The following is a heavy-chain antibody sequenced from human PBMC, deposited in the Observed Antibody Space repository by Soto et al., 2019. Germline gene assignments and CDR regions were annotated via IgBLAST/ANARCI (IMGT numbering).Heavy chain of an antibody. J-gene: IGHJ6*02. CDR2: ISGSGDST. Sequence: EVQLLESGGGLVQRGGSLRLSCADSGFTYSSYAMSWVRQAPGKGLEWVSVISGSGDSTYYADYVRGRFTISRDNSKNTLYLQMNSLRAEDTAVYYCSKDRDGAAAGPTKFCGMDVWGQGTTVTVSS. CDR3: SKDRDGAAAGPTKFCGMDV. D-gene: IGHD6-13*01. V-gene: IGHV3-23*01. CDR1: GFTYSSYA.